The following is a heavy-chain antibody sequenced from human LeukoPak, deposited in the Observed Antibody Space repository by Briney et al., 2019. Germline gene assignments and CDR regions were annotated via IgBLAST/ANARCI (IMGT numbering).Heavy chain of an antibody. CDR3: ARSGSRWGDRYNWFDP. V-gene: IGHV1-18*01. CDR1: GYTFSSFG. Sequence: ASVKVSCKASGYTFSSFGISWVRQAPGQGLEWMGWISAYNGNTKYAEKVEGRVTMTTDTSMKTAYMELRSLISDDTAVYYCARSGSRWGDRYNWFDPWGQGTLVIVSS. D-gene: IGHD2-15*01. CDR2: ISAYNGNT. J-gene: IGHJ5*02.